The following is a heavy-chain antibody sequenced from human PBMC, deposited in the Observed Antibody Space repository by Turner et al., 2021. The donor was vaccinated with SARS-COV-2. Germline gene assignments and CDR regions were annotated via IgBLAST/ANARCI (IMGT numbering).Heavy chain of an antibody. CDR1: GFTCSGYA. Sequence: ETLLEASGRGLVQPGGYLRRSCAASGFTCSGYAMHWVVQAPGKGLVYVSAISSNGCSTYYANSVKVRFTISRDNSKNTLYLQMGSLRTEDMAVYYCAATNFYGSGSYYWGQGTLVTVSS. CDR2: ISSNGCST. CDR3: AATNFYGSGSYY. V-gene: IGHV3-64*01. D-gene: IGHD3-10*01. J-gene: IGHJ4*02.